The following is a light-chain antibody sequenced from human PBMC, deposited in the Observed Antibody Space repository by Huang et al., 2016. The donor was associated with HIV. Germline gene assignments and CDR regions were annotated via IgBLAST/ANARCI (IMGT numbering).Light chain of an antibody. J-gene: IGKJ1*01. CDR3: QQYGSSPPT. Sequence: EIVLTQSPGTLSLSPGERATLSCRASQSISSSYLAWYHQQPGQAPRRVIYGASSRVSGIPDRVSGSGSGTDFTLTISRLEPEDFAVYYCQQYGSSPPTFGQGTKVEIK. V-gene: IGKV3-20*01. CDR2: GAS. CDR1: QSISSSY.